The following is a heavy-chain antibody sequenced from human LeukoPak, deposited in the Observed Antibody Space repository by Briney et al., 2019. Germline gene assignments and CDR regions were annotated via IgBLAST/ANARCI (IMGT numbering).Heavy chain of an antibody. J-gene: IGHJ4*02. Sequence: GGSLRLSCAASGFTFTNYAMSWVRQAPGKGLEWVSFISGSGSPTYYADSVKGRFTISRDNSKNTLYLQLNSLRSEDTAVYYCAKELGSVGVSIGYFDYWGQGSLVTVSS. D-gene: IGHD1-26*01. V-gene: IGHV3-23*01. CDR3: AKELGSVGVSIGYFDY. CDR1: GFTFTNYA. CDR2: ISGSGSPT.